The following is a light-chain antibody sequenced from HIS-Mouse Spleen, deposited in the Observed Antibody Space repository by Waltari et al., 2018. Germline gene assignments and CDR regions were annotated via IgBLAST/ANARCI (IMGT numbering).Light chain of an antibody. V-gene: IGLV3-27*01. CDR1: VLATNY. Sequence: SYELTQPSSVSVSPGQTARITCSGDVLATNYARWFQQKPGQAPVLVIYKDSERHAGIPERFSGSSSGTTVTLTISGAQVEDEADYYCYSAADNSGVFGGGTKLTVL. CDR2: KDS. J-gene: IGLJ2*01. CDR3: YSAADNSGV.